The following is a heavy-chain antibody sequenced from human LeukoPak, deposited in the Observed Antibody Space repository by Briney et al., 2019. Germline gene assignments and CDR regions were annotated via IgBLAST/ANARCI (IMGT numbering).Heavy chain of an antibody. D-gene: IGHD2/OR15-2a*01. CDR1: GESISSFY. J-gene: IGHJ6*02. CDR2: IYSNGST. V-gene: IGHV4-4*07. CDR3: ARDSNILGMDV. Sequence: SETLSLTCSVSGESISSFYWSWIRQPAGKELEWVGRIYSNGSTSYNPSLKSRVTMSVDKSKNQFSLKVRSVTAADTAVYYCARDSNILGMDVWGQGTTVTVS.